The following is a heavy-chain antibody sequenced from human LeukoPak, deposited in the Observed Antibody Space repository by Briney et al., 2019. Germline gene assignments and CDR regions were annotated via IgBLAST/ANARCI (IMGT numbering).Heavy chain of an antibody. CDR2: IYYSGST. D-gene: IGHD6-13*01. V-gene: IGHV4-59*01. CDR1: GGPISSYY. CDR3: ARDGSSSWTFDY. J-gene: IGHJ4*02. Sequence: AETLSLTCTVSGGPISSYYWSWIRQPPGKGLEWIGYIYYSGSTNYNPSLKSRVTISVDTSMNQFSLKLSSVTAADTAVYYCARDGSSSWTFDYWGQGTLVTVSS.